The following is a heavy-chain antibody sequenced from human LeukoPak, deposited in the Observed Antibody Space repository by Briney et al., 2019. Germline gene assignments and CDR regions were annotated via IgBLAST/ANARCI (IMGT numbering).Heavy chain of an antibody. Sequence: GGSLRLSCAASRFTFSSYGMHWVRQAPGKGLEWVALIWFDGSNKYYADSVKGRFTISRDNSKSTLYLQINSLRAEDTAVYYCAKDGYIRQQRSSYVDYWGEGTLVSVSS. CDR3: AKDGYIRQQRSSYVDY. V-gene: IGHV3-33*06. D-gene: IGHD6-6*01. J-gene: IGHJ4*02. CDR1: RFTFSSYG. CDR2: IWFDGSNK.